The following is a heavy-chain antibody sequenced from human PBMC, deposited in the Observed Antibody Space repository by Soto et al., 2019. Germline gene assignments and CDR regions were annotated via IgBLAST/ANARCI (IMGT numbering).Heavy chain of an antibody. CDR3: ARGTSSAWYYFDY. V-gene: IGHV3-30-3*01. J-gene: IGHJ4*02. D-gene: IGHD6-19*01. CDR1: GFTFSNYA. Sequence: QVQLVESGGGVVQPGRSLRLSCAVSGFTFSNYAIHWVRQAPGKGLEWVAAISYDGSNKYYADSVKGRFTISRDNSKSTLYLQVNSLRAVDTTVYYCARGTSSAWYYFDYWGQGTLVTVSS. CDR2: ISYDGSNK.